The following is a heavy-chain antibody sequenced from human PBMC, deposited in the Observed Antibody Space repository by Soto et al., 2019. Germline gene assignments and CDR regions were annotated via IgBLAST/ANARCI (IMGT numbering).Heavy chain of an antibody. CDR2: IYYSGST. Sequence: SETLSLTCTVSGGSISSSSYYWGWIRQPPGKGLEWIGSIYYSGSTYYNPSLKSRVTISVDTSKNQFSLKLSSVTAADTAVYYCARRPNSLYSGSYYYFDYWGQGTLVTVSS. D-gene: IGHD1-26*01. V-gene: IGHV4-39*01. CDR1: GGSISSSSYY. CDR3: ARRPNSLYSGSYYYFDY. J-gene: IGHJ4*02.